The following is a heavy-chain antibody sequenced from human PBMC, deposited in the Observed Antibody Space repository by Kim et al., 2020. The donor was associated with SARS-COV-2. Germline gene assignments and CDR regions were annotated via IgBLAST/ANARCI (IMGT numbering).Heavy chain of an antibody. D-gene: IGHD3-9*01. CDR2: IYYSGST. CDR3: ARDRYDIYYYYGMDV. Sequence: GYVSSGSDYCSWIRQPPGKGLEWIGYIYYSGSTNYNPSLKSRVTISVDTSKNQLSLKLSSVTAADTAVYYCARDRYDIYYYYGMDVWGQGTTVTV. V-gene: IGHV4-61*01. J-gene: IGHJ6*02. CDR1: GYVSSGSDY.